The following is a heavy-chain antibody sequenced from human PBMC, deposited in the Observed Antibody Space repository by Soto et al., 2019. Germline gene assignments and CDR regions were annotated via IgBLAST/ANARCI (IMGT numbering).Heavy chain of an antibody. CDR2: IIPIFGTA. V-gene: IGHV1-69*13. CDR1: GGTFSSYA. D-gene: IGHD3-3*01. J-gene: IGHJ6*02. CDR3: ARVTDYDFWSGYLDV. Sequence: SVKVSCKASGGTFSSYAISWVRQAPGQGLEWMGGIIPIFGTANYAQKFQGRVTITADESTSTAYMELSSLRSEETAVYYCARVTDYDFWSGYLDVWGQGTTVTV.